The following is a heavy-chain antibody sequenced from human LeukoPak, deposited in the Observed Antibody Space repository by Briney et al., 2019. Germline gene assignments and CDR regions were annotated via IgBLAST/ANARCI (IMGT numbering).Heavy chain of an antibody. J-gene: IGHJ6*02. D-gene: IGHD3-22*01. Sequence: GGSLRLSCAASGFTFSNCWMHWVRQAPGKGLEWVSRIESDGSRTRYADSVKGRFTISRDNAKNTLYLQMNSLSAEDTAVYYRARDTYYYNSSAFYHYYYGMDVWGQGTTVTVSS. CDR1: GFTFSNCW. CDR3: ARDTYYYNSSAFYHYYYGMDV. V-gene: IGHV3-74*01. CDR2: IESDGSRT.